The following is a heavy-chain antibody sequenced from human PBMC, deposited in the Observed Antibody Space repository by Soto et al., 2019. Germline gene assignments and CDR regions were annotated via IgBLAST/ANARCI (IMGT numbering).Heavy chain of an antibody. D-gene: IGHD3-16*01. J-gene: IGHJ4*02. CDR3: AGGGHGPTVMMIIGFDY. CDR1: GGSISSSNW. Sequence: QVQLQESGPGLVKPSGTLSLTCAVSGGSISSSNWWRWVRQPPGKGLEWIGEIYHSGSTNYNPSLKSQVTISVDKAKNRFSLRRCSVTVADTAVYYYAGGGHGPTVMMIIGFDYWGQGSMVTVT. CDR2: IYHSGST. V-gene: IGHV4-4*02.